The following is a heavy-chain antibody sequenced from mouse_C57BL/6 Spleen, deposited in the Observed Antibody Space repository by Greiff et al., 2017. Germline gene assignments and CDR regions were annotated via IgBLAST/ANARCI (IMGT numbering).Heavy chain of an antibody. Sequence: QVQLQQPGAKLVKPGASVKLSCKASGYTFTSYWMHWVKQRPGQGLEWIGMIHPNSGSTNYNEKFKSKATLTVDKSSSTAYMQLSSLTSEDSAVYYCARSEIYYDYDYWGQGTTLTVSS. CDR1: GYTFTSYW. V-gene: IGHV1-64*01. D-gene: IGHD2-4*01. CDR2: IHPNSGST. J-gene: IGHJ2*01. CDR3: ARSEIYYDYDY.